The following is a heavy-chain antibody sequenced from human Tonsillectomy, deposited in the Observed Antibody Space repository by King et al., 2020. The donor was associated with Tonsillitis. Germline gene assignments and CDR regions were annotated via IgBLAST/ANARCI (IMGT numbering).Heavy chain of an antibody. D-gene: IGHD1-26*01. CDR2: IYYSGRT. CDR3: ARQGGAPGFFDS. J-gene: IGHJ4*02. V-gene: IGHV4-59*08. Sequence: VQLQESGPGLVKPSGTLSLTCTVSGVSISSYYWSWIRQPPGKGLEWIGYIYYSGRTKYNPSLKSRFTILLDTSNNQFSLQLTSVTAADTAVYYCARQGGAPGFFDSWGQGTLVTVSS. CDR1: GVSISSYY.